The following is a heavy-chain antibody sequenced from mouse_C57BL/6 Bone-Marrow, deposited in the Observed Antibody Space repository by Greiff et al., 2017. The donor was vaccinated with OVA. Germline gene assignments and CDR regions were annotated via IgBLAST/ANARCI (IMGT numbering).Heavy chain of an antibody. Sequence: VQLQQSGAELVRPGASVKLTCTASGFNIKDDYMHWVKQRPEQGLEWIGWIDPENGDTEYASKFPGKGTITADTSSNTAYLQLSSLTSEDTAVDSCTTYYDYPGGCAYWGQGTLVTVSA. V-gene: IGHV14-4*01. J-gene: IGHJ3*01. CDR2: IDPENGDT. CDR3: TTYYDYPGGCAY. D-gene: IGHD2-4*01. CDR1: GFNIKDDY.